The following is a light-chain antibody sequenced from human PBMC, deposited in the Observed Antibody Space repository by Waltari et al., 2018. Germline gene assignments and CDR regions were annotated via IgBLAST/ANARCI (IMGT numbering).Light chain of an antibody. J-gene: IGKJ1*01. CDR2: HAS. CDR1: QGVSYW. Sequence: DIQMTQSPSSVSASVGDRVTITCRASQGVSYWLAWYQQKAGKAPKLLIFHASSLESGVPSRFSDSGSGTEFNLTISSLQPEDFATYFCQQANSFPRTFGQGTKVEI. V-gene: IGKV1-12*01. CDR3: QQANSFPRT.